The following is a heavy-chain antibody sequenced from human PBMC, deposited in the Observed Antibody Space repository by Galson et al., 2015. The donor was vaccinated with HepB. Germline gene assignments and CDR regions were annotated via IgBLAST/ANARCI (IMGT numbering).Heavy chain of an antibody. CDR2: INHSGST. CDR3: ARLLGGTTWVAFDI. CDR1: GGPFSGFY. J-gene: IGHJ3*02. D-gene: IGHD1-1*01. Sequence: LSLTCAVYGGPFSGFYWTWIRQPPEKGLEWIGQINHSGSTNYNPSLRSRVTISVDMSKNQFSLRLTSVTAADAAVYYCARLLGGTTWVAFDIWGHGRMVIVSS. V-gene: IGHV4-34*01.